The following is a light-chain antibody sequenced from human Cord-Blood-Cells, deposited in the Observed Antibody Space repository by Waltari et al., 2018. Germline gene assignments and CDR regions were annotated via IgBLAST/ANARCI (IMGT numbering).Light chain of an antibody. Sequence: DIQMPQSPSSLSASVGDRVTITCRASQSISSYLNWYQQKPGKAPKLLIYAASSLQSGVPSRFSGSGSGTDFTLTISSLQPEDFATYYCQQSYSNPPGPGWTFGQGTKLEIK. V-gene: IGKV1-39*01. CDR1: QSISSY. J-gene: IGKJ2*01. CDR3: QQSYSNPPGPGWT. CDR2: AAS.